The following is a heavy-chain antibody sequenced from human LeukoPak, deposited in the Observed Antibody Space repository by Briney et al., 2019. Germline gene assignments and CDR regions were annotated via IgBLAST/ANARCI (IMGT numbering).Heavy chain of an antibody. CDR1: GFTFSTFSTYT. J-gene: IGHJ6*02. CDR3: ARVSDNYYYYDGMDV. CDR2: ISSSSTYI. Sequence: MAGGSLRLSCTASGFTFSTFSTYTMNWVRQAPGKGLEWVSSISSSSTYIYYADSVKGRFTISRDNAKNSLYLQMNSLRAEDTAVYYCARVSDNYYYYDGMDVWGQGTTVTVSS. V-gene: IGHV3-21*01. D-gene: IGHD3-9*01.